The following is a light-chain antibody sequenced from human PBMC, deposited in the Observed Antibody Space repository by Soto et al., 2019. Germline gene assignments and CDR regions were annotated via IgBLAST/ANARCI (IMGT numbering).Light chain of an antibody. Sequence: QSVLTQHASVSGSPGQSITISCTGSSSDIGAYNYVSWFQQYPGKAPKLIISEVSNRPSGVSNRFSGSTSGTAASLTISGLQTEDEADYFCFSFTTDWTHVFGTGTKVTVL. CDR2: EVS. J-gene: IGLJ1*01. CDR3: FSFTTDWTHV. V-gene: IGLV2-14*01. CDR1: SSDIGAYNY.